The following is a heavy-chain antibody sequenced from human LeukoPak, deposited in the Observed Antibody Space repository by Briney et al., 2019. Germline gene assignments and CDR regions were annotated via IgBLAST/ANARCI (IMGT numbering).Heavy chain of an antibody. V-gene: IGHV1-18*01. Sequence: GASVKVSCKASGYTFTSYGISWVRQAPGQGLEWMGWISAYNGNTNYAQKLQGRVTMTTDTSTSTAYMELRSLRSDDTAVYYCARDLAGYSYGKLGKRNPFDYWGQGTLVTVSS. CDR3: ARDLAGYSYGKLGKRNPFDY. J-gene: IGHJ4*02. CDR1: GYTFTSYG. CDR2: ISAYNGNT. D-gene: IGHD5-18*01.